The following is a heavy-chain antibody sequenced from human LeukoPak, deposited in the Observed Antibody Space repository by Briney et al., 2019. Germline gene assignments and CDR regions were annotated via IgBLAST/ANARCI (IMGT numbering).Heavy chain of an antibody. D-gene: IGHD1-26*01. CDR2: FDPEDGET. Sequence: GASVNVSCKVSGYTLTELSMHWVRQAPGKGLEWMGGFDPEDGETIYAQKFQGRVTMTEDTSTDTAYMELSSLRSEDTAVYYCATVGLGSPLVQAGAFDIWGQGTMVTVSS. CDR3: ATVGLGSPLVQAGAFDI. CDR1: GYTLTELS. J-gene: IGHJ3*02. V-gene: IGHV1-24*01.